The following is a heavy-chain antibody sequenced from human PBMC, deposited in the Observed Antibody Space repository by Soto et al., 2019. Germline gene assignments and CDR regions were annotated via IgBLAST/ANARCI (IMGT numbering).Heavy chain of an antibody. Sequence: QVQLVESGGGVVQPGRCLRISCAASGFTFSSYGMHWVRQAPGKGLEWVAVIWYDGSNKYYADSVKGRFTISRDNSKNTLYLQMNSLRAEDTAVYYCARGCGGDCPGLDYWGQGTLVTVSS. CDR1: GFTFSSYG. J-gene: IGHJ4*02. V-gene: IGHV3-33*01. D-gene: IGHD2-21*02. CDR2: IWYDGSNK. CDR3: ARGCGGDCPGLDY.